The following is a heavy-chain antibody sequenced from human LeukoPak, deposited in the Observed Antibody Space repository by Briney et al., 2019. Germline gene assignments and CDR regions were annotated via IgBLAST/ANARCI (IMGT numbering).Heavy chain of an antibody. V-gene: IGHV4-39*07. J-gene: IGHJ4*02. CDR3: ASPYRSRFDY. D-gene: IGHD6-19*01. CDR1: GGSISSSGSY. CDR2: LSYSGNT. Sequence: SETLSLTCIVSGGSISSSGSYWGWIRQPPGRGLEWIGSLSYSGNTYNNPSLKSRLSLSGDTSKNQFSLHLRSVTAADTAVYYCASPYRSRFDYWGQGILVTVSS.